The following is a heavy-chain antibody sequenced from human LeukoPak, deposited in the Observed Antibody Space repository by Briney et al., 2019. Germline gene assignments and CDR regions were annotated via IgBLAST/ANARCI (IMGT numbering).Heavy chain of an antibody. V-gene: IGHV1-69*05. Sequence: SVKVSCKASGGSFSSNIICWVRQAPGQGLEWMGGIVPIFGKTKYARKVQGRVTLTTDESSSTAYMELSSLRSDDTAIYYCARGWGIPAPISWFDPWGQGTLVNVSS. D-gene: IGHD2-2*01. CDR3: ARGWGIPAPISWFDP. J-gene: IGHJ5*02. CDR1: GGSFSSNI. CDR2: IVPIFGKT.